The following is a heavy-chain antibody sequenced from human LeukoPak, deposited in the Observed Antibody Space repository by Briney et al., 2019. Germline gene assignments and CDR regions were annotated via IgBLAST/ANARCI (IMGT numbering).Heavy chain of an antibody. CDR2: ASGSGDRM. Sequence: GGSLRLSCAASGFTSSSYALNWVRQAPGKGLEWVATASGSGDRMYHADSVKGRFTISRDNSKNTIYLQMNSLRAEDTALYYCAKAAVAPGFDFWGQGTLVTVSS. CDR1: GFTSSSYA. D-gene: IGHD2-2*01. J-gene: IGHJ4*02. V-gene: IGHV3-23*01. CDR3: AKAAVAPGFDF.